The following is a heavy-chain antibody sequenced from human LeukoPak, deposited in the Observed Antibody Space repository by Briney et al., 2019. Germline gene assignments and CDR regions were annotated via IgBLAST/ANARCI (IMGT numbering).Heavy chain of an antibody. D-gene: IGHD5-18*01. CDR2: IYYSGST. Sequence: SETLSLTCTVSGGSISSYYWSWIRQPPGKGLEWIGYIYYSGSTNYNPSLESRVTISVDTSKNQFSLKLSSVTAADTAVYYCARGTGSGYSQYDYWGQGTLVTVSS. V-gene: IGHV4-59*01. CDR3: ARGTGSGYSQYDY. J-gene: IGHJ4*02. CDR1: GGSISSYY.